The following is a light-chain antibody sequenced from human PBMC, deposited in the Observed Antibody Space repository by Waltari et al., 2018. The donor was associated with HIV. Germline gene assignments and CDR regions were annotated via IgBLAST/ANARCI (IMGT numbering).Light chain of an antibody. V-gene: IGLV2-23*02. J-gene: IGLJ2*01. Sequence: QSALTQPASVSGSPGQSITISCTGTSSDVGGYNLVSWYQQHPGKAPKLMIYEVSQRPSWVSNRFSGAKSGDTASLTISGLQAEDEADYYCCAYAGSTTYVIFGGGTKLTVL. CDR2: EVS. CDR3: CAYAGSTTYVI. CDR1: SSDVGGYNL.